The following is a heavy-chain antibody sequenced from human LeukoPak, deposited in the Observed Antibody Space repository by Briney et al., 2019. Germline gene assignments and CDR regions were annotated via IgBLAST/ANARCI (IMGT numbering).Heavy chain of an antibody. V-gene: IGHV1-2*02. CDR1: GYTFTGYY. D-gene: IGHD3-10*01. J-gene: IGHJ5*02. CDR2: INPNSGDT. Sequence: GASVKVSCKASGYTFTGYYMHWVRQAPGQGLEWMGWINPNSGDTNYAQKFQDRVTMTRDTSISTAYIELNLLRSDDTAVYYCARGDYYGSPKVVAAWGQGTLVTVSS. CDR3: ARGDYYGSPKVVAA.